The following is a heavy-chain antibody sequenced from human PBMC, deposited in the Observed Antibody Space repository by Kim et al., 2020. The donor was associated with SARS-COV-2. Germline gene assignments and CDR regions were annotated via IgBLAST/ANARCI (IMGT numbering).Heavy chain of an antibody. CDR3: ARVRNPLAVAIRYYYYGMDV. V-gene: IGHV7-4-1*02. Sequence: ASVKVSCKASGYTFTSYAMNWVRQAPGQGLEWMGWINTNTGNPTYAQGFTGRFVFSLDTSVSTAYLQISSLKAEDTAVYYCARVRNPLAVAIRYYYYGMDVWGQGTTVTVSS. CDR2: INTNTGNP. CDR1: GYTFTSYA. D-gene: IGHD6-19*01. J-gene: IGHJ6*02.